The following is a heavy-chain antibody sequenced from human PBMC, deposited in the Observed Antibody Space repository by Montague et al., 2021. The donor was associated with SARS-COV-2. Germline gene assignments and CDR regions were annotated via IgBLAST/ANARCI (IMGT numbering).Heavy chain of an antibody. D-gene: IGHD6-19*01. V-gene: IGHV4-4*02. CDR2: MHHTGTT. CDR1: GASISSTNW. J-gene: IGHJ4*02. CDR3: ASRSIAVAYYFDN. Sequence: SETLSLTCAVSGASISSTNWRTWVRQPPGKGLEWIGEMHHTGTTNYNPYLMSRVTISLDESKNQFSLKMTSVTAADTAVYYCASRSIAVAYYFDNWGQGTLVPVSS.